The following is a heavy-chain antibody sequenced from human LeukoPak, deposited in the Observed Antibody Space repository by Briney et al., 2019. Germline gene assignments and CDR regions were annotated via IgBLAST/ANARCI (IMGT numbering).Heavy chain of an antibody. V-gene: IGHV4-34*01. CDR3: ARGHRLIIAVAEYDY. J-gene: IGHJ4*02. Sequence: SETLSLTCAVYGGSFSGYYWSWIRQPPGKGLEWIGEINHSGSTNYNPSLKSRVTISVDTSKNQFSLKLSSVTAADTAVYYCARGHRLIIAVAEYDYWGQGTLVTVSS. D-gene: IGHD6-19*01. CDR1: GGSFSGYY. CDR2: INHSGST.